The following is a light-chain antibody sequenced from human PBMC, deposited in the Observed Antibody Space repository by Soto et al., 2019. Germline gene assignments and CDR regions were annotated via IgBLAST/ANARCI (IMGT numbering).Light chain of an antibody. CDR3: CSYAGISDKFV. Sequence: QSVLTQPRSVSGSPGQSVTISCTGTSSDVGGNNYVSWYQHYPGKAPKLMIYDVTKRPSGVPDRFSGSKSGDTASLTISGLQAEDEAEYYCCSYAGISDKFVFGAGTKLTVL. CDR2: DVT. J-gene: IGLJ1*01. CDR1: SSDVGGNNY. V-gene: IGLV2-11*01.